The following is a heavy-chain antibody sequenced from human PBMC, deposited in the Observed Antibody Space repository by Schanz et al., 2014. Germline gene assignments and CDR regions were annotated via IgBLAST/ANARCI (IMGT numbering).Heavy chain of an antibody. J-gene: IGHJ6*02. CDR1: GGSIRSGTYY. D-gene: IGHD2-8*02. V-gene: IGHV4-61*02. Sequence: QVQLQESGPGLVKPSQTLSLTCTVSGGSIRSGTYYWSWIRQPAGKALEWVGRVFPNGITNYNPSRKSRRTISIDTSNNQFSLKLTSVTAADTAVYYCARDSLRGATGGYGMDVWGQGTTVTVSS. CDR3: ARDSLRGATGGYGMDV. CDR2: VFPNGIT.